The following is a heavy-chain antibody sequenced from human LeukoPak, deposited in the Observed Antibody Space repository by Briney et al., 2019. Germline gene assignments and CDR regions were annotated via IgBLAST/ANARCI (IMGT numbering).Heavy chain of an antibody. Sequence: SETLSLTCTVSGGSIRSSGHYWTWIRQHPEKGLEWIGHISHSGNTYYNPSLKTRISISLGTSSNHFSLRLSSVTAADTAVYYCARARDVCGGGCPEVANWFDPWGQGTLVTVSS. CDR3: ARARDVCGGGCPEVANWFDP. CDR1: GGSIRSSGHY. V-gene: IGHV4-31*03. J-gene: IGHJ5*02. CDR2: ISHSGNT. D-gene: IGHD2-21*02.